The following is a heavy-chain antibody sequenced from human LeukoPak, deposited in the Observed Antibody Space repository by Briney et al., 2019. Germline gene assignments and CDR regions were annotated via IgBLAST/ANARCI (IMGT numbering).Heavy chain of an antibody. CDR3: ARGRGCNNNSCYHAPLFDY. CDR2: VGTAGDT. J-gene: IGHJ4*02. CDR1: GFTFSSYD. V-gene: IGHV3-13*01. Sequence: PGGSLRLSCAASGFTFSSYDMHWVRQATGKGLEWVSAVGTAGDTYYAGSVKGRFSTSRENGKNSLYLQMNSLRAGDTAMYYCARGRGCNNNSCYHAPLFDYWGQGTLVTVSS. D-gene: IGHD2-2*01.